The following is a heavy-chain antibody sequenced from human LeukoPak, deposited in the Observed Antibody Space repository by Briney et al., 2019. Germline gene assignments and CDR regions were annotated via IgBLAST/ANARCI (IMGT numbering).Heavy chain of an antibody. CDR1: GFTFSSYA. J-gene: IGHJ4*02. CDR2: ISYDRSNK. Sequence: GGSLRLSCAASGFTFSSYAMHWVRQAPGKGLEWVAVISYDRSNKYYADSVKGRFTISRDNSKNTLYLQMNSLRAEDTAVYYCARDRLPFTMIVVVIEPWLWGQGTLVTVSS. V-gene: IGHV3-30-3*01. CDR3: ARDRLPFTMIVVVIEPWL. D-gene: IGHD3-22*01.